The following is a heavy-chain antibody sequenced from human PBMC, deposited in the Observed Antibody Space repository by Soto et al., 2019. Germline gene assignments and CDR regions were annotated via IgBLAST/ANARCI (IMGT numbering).Heavy chain of an antibody. CDR1: GFTFSSYS. J-gene: IGHJ4*02. V-gene: IGHV3-48*01. CDR2: ISSSSSTI. Sequence: EVQLVESGGGLVQPGGSLRLSCAASGFTFSSYSMNWVRQAPGKGLEWVSYISSSSSTIYYADSVKGRFTISRDNAKNSLYLQMNSRRAEDTAVYYCARDKGRSPLDYWGQGTLVTVSS. CDR3: ARDKGRSPLDY. D-gene: IGHD2-15*01.